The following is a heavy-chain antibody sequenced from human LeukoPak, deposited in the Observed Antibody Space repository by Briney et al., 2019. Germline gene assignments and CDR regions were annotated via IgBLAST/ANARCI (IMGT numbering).Heavy chain of an antibody. V-gene: IGHV4-34*01. D-gene: IGHD3-9*01. Sequence: SETLSLTCAVYGGSFSGYYWSWIRQPPGKGLEWIGEINHSGSTYYNPSLKSRVTISVDTSKNQFSLKLSSVTAADTAVYYCASAHYDILTGYYWGYYFDYWGQGTLVTVSS. CDR1: GGSFSGYY. CDR2: INHSGST. J-gene: IGHJ4*02. CDR3: ASAHYDILTGYYWGYYFDY.